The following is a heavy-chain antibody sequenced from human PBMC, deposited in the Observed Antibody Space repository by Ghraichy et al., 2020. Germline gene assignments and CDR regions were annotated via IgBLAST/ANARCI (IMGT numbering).Heavy chain of an antibody. Sequence: SCAASGFTVSSNYMSRVRQAPGKGLEWVSVIYSGGSTYYADSVKGRFTISRDSSKNTLYLQMNSLRAEDTAVYYCAREAYSSGWFGVDYWGQGTLVTVSS. D-gene: IGHD6-19*01. J-gene: IGHJ4*02. CDR2: IYSGGST. V-gene: IGHV3-53*01. CDR3: AREAYSSGWFGVDY. CDR1: GFTVSSNY.